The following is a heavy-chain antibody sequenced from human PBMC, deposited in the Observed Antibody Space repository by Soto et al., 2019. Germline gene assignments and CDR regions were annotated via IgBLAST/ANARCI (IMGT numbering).Heavy chain of an antibody. V-gene: IGHV4-30-2*01. J-gene: IGHJ5*02. D-gene: IGHD2-15*01. CDR3: ARAISGVVVAAAVPKWFDP. CDR2: ITRTGST. CDR1: GVSISSGDYF. Sequence: QLQLQESGSGLVKPSQTLSLTCAVSGVSISSGDYFWSWIRQPPGKGLEWIGYITRTGSTYSNPSLKSRVTVSVDWAKNQCSLELSSVTAADTAVYYCARAISGVVVAAAVPKWFDPWGQGTLVTVSS.